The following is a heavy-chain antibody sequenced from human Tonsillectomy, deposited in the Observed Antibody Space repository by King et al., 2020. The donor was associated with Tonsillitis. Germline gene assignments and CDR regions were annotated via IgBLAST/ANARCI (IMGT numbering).Heavy chain of an antibody. V-gene: IGHV4-34*01. CDR1: GGSFSGYY. J-gene: IGHJ4*02. Sequence: VQLQQWGAGLLKPSETLSLACAVSGGSFSGYYWTWIRQPPGKGLEWIGEINHSGSTNYNPSLKSRVTISVDTSENQFSLKLSSVTAADTAVYYCARGVIGWYRRYFDYWGQGTLVTVSS. CDR3: ARGVIGWYRRYFDY. CDR2: INHSGST. D-gene: IGHD6-19*01.